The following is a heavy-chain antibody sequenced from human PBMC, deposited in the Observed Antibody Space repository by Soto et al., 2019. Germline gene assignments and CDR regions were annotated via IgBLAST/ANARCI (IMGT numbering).Heavy chain of an antibody. CDR3: ANRTWGACYFDL. D-gene: IGHD7-27*01. J-gene: IGHJ2*01. V-gene: IGHV3-23*01. CDR1: GFTFSSYA. Sequence: EVQLLESGGGLVQPGGSLRLSCAASGFTFSSYAMSWVRQAPGKGLEWVSVISGSGGSTYYADSVKGRFTISRDNSKNSLYLQMTSLSAEDTAVYSCANRTWGACYFDLWGRGTLFTVSS. CDR2: ISGSGGST.